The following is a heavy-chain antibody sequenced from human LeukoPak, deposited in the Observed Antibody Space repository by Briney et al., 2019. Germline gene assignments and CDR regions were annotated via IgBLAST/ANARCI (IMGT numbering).Heavy chain of an antibody. D-gene: IGHD6-6*01. CDR2: ISSSGSTI. CDR1: GFTFSDYY. J-gene: IGHJ4*02. V-gene: IGHV3-11*04. CDR3: ARDRVDFSSEFDY. Sequence: PGGSLRLSCAASGFTFSDYYMSWIRQAPGKGLEWVSYISSSGSTIYYADSVKGRFTISRDNAKNSLYLQMNNLRAEDTAVYYCARDRVDFSSEFDYWGQGTLVTVSS.